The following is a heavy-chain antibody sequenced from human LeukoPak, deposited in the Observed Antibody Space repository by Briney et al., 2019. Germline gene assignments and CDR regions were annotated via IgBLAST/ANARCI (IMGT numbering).Heavy chain of an antibody. CDR2: IYYSGST. CDR1: GGSISSYY. J-gene: IGHJ5*02. CDR3: ARQRITIFEVVQGIDP. D-gene: IGHD3-3*01. Sequence: PSETLSLTCTVSGGSISSYYWSWLRQPPGKGLEWIGYIYYSGSTNYNPSLKSRVTISVDTSKNQFSLKLSSVTAADTAVYYCARQRITIFEVVQGIDPWGQGTLVTVSS. V-gene: IGHV4-59*08.